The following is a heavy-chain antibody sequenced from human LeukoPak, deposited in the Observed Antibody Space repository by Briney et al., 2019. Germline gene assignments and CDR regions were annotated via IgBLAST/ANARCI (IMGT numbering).Heavy chain of an antibody. CDR3: TRYSSSDNWFDP. D-gene: IGHD6-6*01. Sequence: PGGSLRLSCAASGFTFSGSAMHWVRQASGKGLEWVGRTRNKANSYATAYTASVKGRFTISRDDSKNTAYLQMNSLKTEDTAVYYCTRYSSSDNWFDPWGQGTLVTVSS. CDR2: TRNKANSYAT. CDR1: GFTFSGSA. V-gene: IGHV3-73*01. J-gene: IGHJ5*02.